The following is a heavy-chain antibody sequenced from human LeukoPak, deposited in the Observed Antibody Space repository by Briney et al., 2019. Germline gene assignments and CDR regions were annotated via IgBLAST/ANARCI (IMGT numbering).Heavy chain of an antibody. Sequence: SETLSLTCTVSGGSISSSSYYWGWIRQPPGKGLEWIGSIYYSGSTYYNPSLKSRVTISVDTSKNQFSLKLSSVTAADTAVYYCARFPRRPGIAVAGNYWGQGTLVTVSS. CDR2: IYYSGST. CDR1: GGSISSSSYY. V-gene: IGHV4-39*01. CDR3: ARFPRRPGIAVAGNY. D-gene: IGHD6-19*01. J-gene: IGHJ4*02.